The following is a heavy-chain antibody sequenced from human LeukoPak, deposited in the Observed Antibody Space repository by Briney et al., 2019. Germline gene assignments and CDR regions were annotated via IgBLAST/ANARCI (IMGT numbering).Heavy chain of an antibody. V-gene: IGHV1-2*02. CDR1: GYIFTGYY. CDR2: INPNNGGT. D-gene: IGHD6-13*01. CDR3: ARDNPLEDSSSWSYYYYGMDV. J-gene: IGHJ6*02. Sequence: GASVKVSCKASGYIFTGYYVHWVRQAPGQGLEWMGWINPNNGGTLYAQNFRGRVTMTRDTAIRTAYMEVSYLTSDDTAVYYCARDNPLEDSSSWSYYYYGMDVWGQGTTVTVSS.